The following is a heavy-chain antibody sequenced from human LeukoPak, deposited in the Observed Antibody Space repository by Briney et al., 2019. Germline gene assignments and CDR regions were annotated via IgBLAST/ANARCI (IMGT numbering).Heavy chain of an antibody. Sequence: ASVKVSCKASGYTFTSYAMHWVRQAPGQRLEWMGWINAGNGNTKYSQKFQGRVTITRDTSASTAYMELSSLRSEDTAVYYCARGSSWLPDYYYYGMDVWGQGTTVTVSS. D-gene: IGHD6-13*01. J-gene: IGHJ6*02. CDR3: ARGSSWLPDYYYYGMDV. CDR2: INAGNGNT. V-gene: IGHV1-3*01. CDR1: GYTFTSYA.